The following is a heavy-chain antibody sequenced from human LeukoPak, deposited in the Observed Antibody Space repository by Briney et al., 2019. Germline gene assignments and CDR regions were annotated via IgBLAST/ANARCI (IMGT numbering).Heavy chain of an antibody. J-gene: IGHJ1*01. CDR2: IYYSGTT. V-gene: IGHV4-31*03. CDR1: GGSISSSAYF. Sequence: SQTLSLTCTVSGGSISSSAYFWSWIRQHPGKGLGWIGFIYYSGTTYYDPSLESRVIISVDTSKNQFSLKLSSVTAADTAVYYCAREAYDSSGHRYFQHWGQGTLVTVSS. D-gene: IGHD3-22*01. CDR3: AREAYDSSGHRYFQH.